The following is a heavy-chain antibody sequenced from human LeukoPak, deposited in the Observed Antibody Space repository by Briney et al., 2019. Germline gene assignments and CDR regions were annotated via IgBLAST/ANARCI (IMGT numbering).Heavy chain of an antibody. D-gene: IGHD5-12*01. J-gene: IGHJ4*02. CDR3: AKEGLCIATSCFADY. Sequence: GGSLRLSCAASGFTFSSSWMSWVRQAPGKGLEWVANIKPDGSGTSYVDSVKGRFTISRDNSKNTLYLQMNSLRAEDTAVYYCAKEGLCIATSCFADYWGQGTLVTVSS. CDR1: GFTFSSSW. CDR2: IKPDGSGT. V-gene: IGHV3-7*01.